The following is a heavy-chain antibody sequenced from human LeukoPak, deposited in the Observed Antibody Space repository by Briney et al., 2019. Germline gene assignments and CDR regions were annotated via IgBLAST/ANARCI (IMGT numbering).Heavy chain of an antibody. CDR1: GYNFVDYY. CDR3: AKATEYSYGGMDY. D-gene: IGHD5-18*01. CDR2: INPDNGDT. Sequence: ASVKVSCKVFGYNFVDYYMHWVRQAPGQGPEWMGRINPDNGDTKYAEKFQGRVTMTRDTSISTAYMELRTLTSDDTAVYYCAKATEYSYGGMDYWGQGTLVTVSS. V-gene: IGHV1-2*02. J-gene: IGHJ4*02.